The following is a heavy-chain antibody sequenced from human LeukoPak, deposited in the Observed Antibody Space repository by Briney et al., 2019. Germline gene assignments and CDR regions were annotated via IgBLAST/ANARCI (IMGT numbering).Heavy chain of an antibody. V-gene: IGHV4-59*01. CDR2: IYYSGST. Sequence: PSETLSLTCTVSGGSISSYYWSWIRQPPGKGLEWIGYIYYSGSTNYNPSLKSRVTISVDTSKNQFSLKLSSVTAADTAVYYCARASDIVVVPAAIPDPHGAASPMADAFDIWGQGTMVTVSS. D-gene: IGHD2-2*01. CDR3: ARASDIVVVPAAIPDPHGAASPMADAFDI. J-gene: IGHJ3*02. CDR1: GGSISSYY.